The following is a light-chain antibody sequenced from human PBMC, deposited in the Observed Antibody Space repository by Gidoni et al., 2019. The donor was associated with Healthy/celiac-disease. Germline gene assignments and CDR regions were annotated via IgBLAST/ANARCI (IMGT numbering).Light chain of an antibody. CDR3: QPSYSTLGT. CDR2: AAS. Sequence: DIQMTQSPSSLSASVGDRVTITCRASQSISSYLNWYQQKPGKAPKLLIYAASRLQSGVPSRFSGSGSGTDFTLAIRSLQPEDFATYYCQPSYSTLGTFGQGTKLEIK. V-gene: IGKV1-39*01. J-gene: IGKJ2*01. CDR1: QSISSY.